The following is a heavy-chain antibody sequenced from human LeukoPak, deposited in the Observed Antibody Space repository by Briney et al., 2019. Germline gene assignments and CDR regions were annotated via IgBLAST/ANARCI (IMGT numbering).Heavy chain of an antibody. Sequence: GGSLRLSCAGAGFTFSNYGMHWVRQAPGKGLEWVAVISYEGRTTYYADSVKGRFTISRDNSRNTLFLQLHNLRVEDTALYYCARDLHYYVAMDVWGQGTTVTVSS. J-gene: IGHJ6*02. D-gene: IGHD3-10*02. V-gene: IGHV3-30*03. CDR3: ARDLHYYVAMDV. CDR1: GFTFSNYG. CDR2: ISYEGRTT.